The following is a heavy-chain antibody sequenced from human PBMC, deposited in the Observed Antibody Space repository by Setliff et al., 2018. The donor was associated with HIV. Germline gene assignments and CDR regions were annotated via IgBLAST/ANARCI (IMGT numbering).Heavy chain of an antibody. Sequence: SETLSLTCTVYGGSFSNYYTNWIRQPPGKGLEWIGELSPSGTTRPNPSLQSRVIISLDTSKNQFSLKLTSVTAADTALYYCSNWNTTIDADSWGQGTLVTVSS. CDR2: LSPSGTT. CDR3: SNWNTTIDADS. V-gene: IGHV4-34*01. CDR1: GGSFSNYY. J-gene: IGHJ4*02. D-gene: IGHD5-18*01.